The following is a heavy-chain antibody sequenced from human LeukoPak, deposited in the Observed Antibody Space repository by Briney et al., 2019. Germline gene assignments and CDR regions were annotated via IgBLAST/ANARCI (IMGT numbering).Heavy chain of an antibody. CDR2: IIPIFGTA. Sequence: ASVKVSCKASGGTFSSYAISWVRQAPGQGLEWMGGIIPIFGTANYAQKFQGRVTITADESTSTAYMELSRLRSEDTAVYYCARVGYSGSYYRDDAFDIWGQGTMVTVSS. V-gene: IGHV1-69*13. J-gene: IGHJ3*02. CDR1: GGTFSSYA. CDR3: ARVGYSGSYYRDDAFDI. D-gene: IGHD1-26*01.